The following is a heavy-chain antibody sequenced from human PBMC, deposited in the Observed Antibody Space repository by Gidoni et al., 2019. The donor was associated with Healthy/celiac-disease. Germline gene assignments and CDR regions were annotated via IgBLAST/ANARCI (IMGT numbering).Heavy chain of an antibody. CDR1: GGSISSSSYY. D-gene: IGHD2-15*01. CDR3: ARLVGTVVEKVPGVGWCDP. CDR2: IYYSGST. J-gene: IGHJ5*02. V-gene: IGHV4-39*01. Sequence: QLQLQESGPGLVKPSETLSLTCTVSGGSISSSSYYWGWIRQPPGKGLEWIGSIYYSGSTYYNPSLKSRVTISVDTSKNQFSLKLSSVTAADTAVYYCARLVGTVVEKVPGVGWCDPWGQGTLVTVSS.